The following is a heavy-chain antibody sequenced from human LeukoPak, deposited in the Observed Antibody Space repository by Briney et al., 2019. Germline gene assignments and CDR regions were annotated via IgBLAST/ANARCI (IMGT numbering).Heavy chain of an antibody. D-gene: IGHD6-19*01. CDR1: GFTFSSYA. V-gene: IGHV3-23*01. J-gene: IGHJ4*02. CDR3: AKLKAVAGSRKDYFDY. Sequence: PGGSLRLSCVASGFTFSSYAMSWVRQAPGKGLEWVSAISGSGGSTYYADSVKGRFTISRDNSKNTLYLQMNSLRAEDTAVYYCAKLKAVAGSRKDYFDYWGQGTLVTVSS. CDR2: ISGSGGST.